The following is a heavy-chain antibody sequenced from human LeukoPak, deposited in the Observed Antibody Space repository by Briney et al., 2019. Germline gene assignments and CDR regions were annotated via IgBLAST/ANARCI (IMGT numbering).Heavy chain of an antibody. CDR1: GYTFTCYY. CDR2: INPNSGGT. V-gene: IGHV1-2*02. J-gene: IGHJ6*03. CDR3: ARDGVYCSSTSCYYYYYYMDV. Sequence: GASVKVSFKAAGYTFTCYYMHWVRQAPGQGLGWMGWINPNSGGTNYAQKFQGRVTMTGDTSISTAYMELSRLRSDDTAVYYCARDGVYCSSTSCYYYYYYMDVWGKGTTVTVSS. D-gene: IGHD2-2*01.